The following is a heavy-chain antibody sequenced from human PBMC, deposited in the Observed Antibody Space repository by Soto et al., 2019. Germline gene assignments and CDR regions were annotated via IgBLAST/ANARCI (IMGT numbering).Heavy chain of an antibody. CDR2: ISAGGVDT. J-gene: IGHJ4*02. Sequence: PGGSLRLSCVASGFVFSDYAMSWVRQAPGKGLEWVSAISAGGVDTYYADSVKGRFTVSRANSKNTLYLQMNSLRAEDTAIYYYANVPIWCGGSSCYTEGFDSWGQGTLVTVSS. V-gene: IGHV3-23*01. CDR1: GFVFSDYA. D-gene: IGHD2-21*01. CDR3: ANVPIWCGGSSCYTEGFDS.